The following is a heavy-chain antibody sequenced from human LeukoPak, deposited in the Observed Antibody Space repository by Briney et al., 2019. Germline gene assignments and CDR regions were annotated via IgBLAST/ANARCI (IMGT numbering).Heavy chain of an antibody. Sequence: PSETLSLTCTVSGGSISSSSYYWSWIRQPPGTGLEWIGYIYYSGNTNYNPSLKSRLTISVDTSKNQFSLNLTSVTAADTAVYYCARVSYGSVSWFDPWGQGTLVTVSS. CDR1: GGSISSSSYY. V-gene: IGHV4-61*01. CDR2: IYYSGNT. CDR3: ARVSYGSVSWFDP. J-gene: IGHJ5*02. D-gene: IGHD3-10*01.